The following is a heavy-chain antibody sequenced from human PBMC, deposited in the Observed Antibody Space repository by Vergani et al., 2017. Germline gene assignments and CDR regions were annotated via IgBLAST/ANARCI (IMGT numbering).Heavy chain of an antibody. CDR2: FDPEDGET. CDR1: GYTLTELS. J-gene: IGHJ4*02. CDR3: AILDSSGYQLVFDY. D-gene: IGHD3-22*01. Sequence: QVPLVKSGAEVKKPGASVKVSCKVSGYTLTELSMHWVRQAPGKGLEWMGGFDPEDGETIYAQKFQGRVTIPRDTSASTAYMELSSLRSEDTAVYYCAILDSSGYQLVFDYGGQGTLVTVSS. V-gene: IGHV1-24*01.